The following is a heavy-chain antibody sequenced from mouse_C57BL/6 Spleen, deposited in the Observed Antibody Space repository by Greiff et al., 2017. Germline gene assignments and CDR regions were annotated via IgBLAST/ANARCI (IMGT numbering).Heavy chain of an antibody. Sequence: QVTLKESGPGILQPSQTLSLTCSFSGFSLSTFGMGVGWIRQPSGKGLEWLAHIWWDDDKYYNPALKSRLTISKDTSKNQVFLKSANVDTADTATYYCARMGEEKFGTVVASHWYFDVWGTGTTVTVSS. CDR1: GFSLSTFGMG. CDR2: IWWDDDK. J-gene: IGHJ1*03. V-gene: IGHV8-8*01. CDR3: ARMGEEKFGTVVASHWYFDV. D-gene: IGHD1-1*01.